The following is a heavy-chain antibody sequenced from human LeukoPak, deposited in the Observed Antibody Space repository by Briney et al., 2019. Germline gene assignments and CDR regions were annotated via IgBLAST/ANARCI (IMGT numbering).Heavy chain of an antibody. CDR1: GFTFSSYA. CDR2: ISYDGSNK. Sequence: PGRSLRLSCAASGFTFSSYAMHWVRQAPGKGLEWVAVISYDGSNKYYADSVKGRFTISRDNSKNTLYLQMNSLRAEDTAVYYCARTGSYYYYYMDVWGKGTTVTVSS. J-gene: IGHJ6*03. D-gene: IGHD1-14*01. CDR3: ARTGSYYYYYMDV. V-gene: IGHV3-30-3*01.